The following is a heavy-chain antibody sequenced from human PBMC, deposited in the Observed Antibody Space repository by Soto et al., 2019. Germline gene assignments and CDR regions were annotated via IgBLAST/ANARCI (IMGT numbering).Heavy chain of an antibody. CDR3: ARGGSLYWYFDL. J-gene: IGHJ2*01. Sequence: GAPVKVSCKASGYTFTSYAMHWVRQAPGQRLEWMGWINAGNGNTKYSQKFQGRVTITRDTSASTAYMELSSLRSEDTAVYYCARGGSLYWYFDLWGRGTLVTVS. CDR1: GYTFTSYA. V-gene: IGHV1-3*01. D-gene: IGHD1-26*01. CDR2: INAGNGNT.